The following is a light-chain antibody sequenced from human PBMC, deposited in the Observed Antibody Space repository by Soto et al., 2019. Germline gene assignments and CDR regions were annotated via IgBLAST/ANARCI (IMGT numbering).Light chain of an antibody. J-gene: IGKJ5*01. CDR2: DTS. Sequence: ELVLTQSPATLSLSPGERATLSCRASQSVSSYLAWYQQKPGQAPRLLIYDTSNRATGIPARFSGSGSGTDFTLTISSLEPEDFAVYYCQQRSNWPPITFGQGTRLESK. V-gene: IGKV3-11*01. CDR1: QSVSSY. CDR3: QQRSNWPPIT.